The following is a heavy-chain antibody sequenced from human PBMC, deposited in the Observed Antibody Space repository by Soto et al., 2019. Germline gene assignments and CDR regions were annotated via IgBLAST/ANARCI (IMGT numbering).Heavy chain of an antibody. CDR2: MNPNSGNT. CDR1: GYTFTSYD. J-gene: IGHJ3*02. V-gene: IGHV1-8*01. CDR3: ARVYYDYIWGSYQHDAFDI. Sequence: QVQLVQSGAEVKKPGASVKVSCKASGYTFTSYDINWVRQATGQGLEWMGWMNPNSGNTGYAQKFQGRVTMTRNTSISTAYMELSSLRPEDTAVYYCARVYYDYIWGSYQHDAFDIWGQGTMVTVSS. D-gene: IGHD3-16*02.